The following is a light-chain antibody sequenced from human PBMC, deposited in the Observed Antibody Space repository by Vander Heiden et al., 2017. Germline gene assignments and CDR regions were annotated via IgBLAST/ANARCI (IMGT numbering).Light chain of an antibody. V-gene: IGKV3-15*01. CDR2: GAS. CDR1: QSVSSS. J-gene: IGKJ4*01. CDR3: QRYNNWRTLT. Sequence: EIVMTQSPATLSVSPGERATHSCTARQSVSSSLAWYQQTSCQAPRLLIYGASARATGIPVRFSCSGSGTEFTLTISSLQSEDYAVDVCQRYNNWRTLTFGGGTKVEIK.